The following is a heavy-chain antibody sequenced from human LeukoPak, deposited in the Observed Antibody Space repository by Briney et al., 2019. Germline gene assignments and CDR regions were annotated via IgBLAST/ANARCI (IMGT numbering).Heavy chain of an antibody. CDR1: GYTFTSNG. J-gene: IGHJ5*02. CDR3: ARGPRYCSTSSCLSEWYWFDP. CDR2: ISGYNGNT. D-gene: IGHD2-2*01. Sequence: ASVKVSCKASGYTFTSNGISWVRQAPGQGLEWMGWISGYNGNTNYAQKFQGRVTMTTDKSTSTVYMEVRSLRFDDTAVYYCARGPRYCSTSSCLSEWYWFDPWGQGTLVTVSS. V-gene: IGHV1-18*01.